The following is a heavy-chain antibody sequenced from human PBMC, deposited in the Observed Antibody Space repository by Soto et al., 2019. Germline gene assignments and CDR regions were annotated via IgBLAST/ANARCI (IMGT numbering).Heavy chain of an antibody. CDR1: GYTFSDYY. V-gene: IGHV3-11*01. CDR3: AAGRFLEWLLPFDY. D-gene: IGHD3-3*01. CDR2: IGGSGSKI. Sequence: GGSLRLSCAASGYTFSDYYMSWIRQAPGKGLEWISYIGGSGSKIYYADSVKGRFTISRDNSKNSLYLEMNSLRAEDTAVYYCAAGRFLEWLLPFDYWGQGTLVTVTS. J-gene: IGHJ4*02.